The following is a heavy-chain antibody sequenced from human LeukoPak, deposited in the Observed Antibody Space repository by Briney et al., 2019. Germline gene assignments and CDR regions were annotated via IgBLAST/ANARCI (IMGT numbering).Heavy chain of an antibody. Sequence: SETLSLTCAVYGGSFSGYYWSWIRQPPGKGLEWIGEINHSGSTNYNPSLKSRVTISVDTSKNQFSLKLSSVTAADTAVYYCARSGYSYGYEDCWGQGTLVTVSS. D-gene: IGHD5-18*01. V-gene: IGHV4-34*01. CDR2: INHSGST. J-gene: IGHJ4*02. CDR3: ARSGYSYGYEDC. CDR1: GGSFSGYY.